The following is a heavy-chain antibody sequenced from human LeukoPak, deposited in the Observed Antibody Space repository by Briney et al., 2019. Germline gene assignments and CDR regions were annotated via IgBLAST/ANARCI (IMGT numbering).Heavy chain of an antibody. Sequence: VASVTVSCKASGYTFTSYAMHWVRQAPGQRLEWMGWINAGNGNTKYSQEFQGRVTITRDTSARTAYMELSSLRSEDMAVYYCARGVVGAISSYGIDYWGQGTLVTVSS. CDR1: GYTFTSYA. D-gene: IGHD1-26*01. J-gene: IGHJ4*02. CDR3: ARGVVGAISSYGIDY. V-gene: IGHV1-3*03. CDR2: INAGNGNT.